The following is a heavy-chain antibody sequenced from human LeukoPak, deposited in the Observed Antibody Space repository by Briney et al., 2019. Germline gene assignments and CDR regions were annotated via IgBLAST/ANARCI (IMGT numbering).Heavy chain of an antibody. Sequence: ASVKVSCKASGGTFSSYAISWVRQAPGQGLEWMGGIIPIFGTANYAQKFQGRVTITADESTSTAYMELSSLRSEDTAVYYCARAAYCGGDCYTFDYWGQGTLVTVS. V-gene: IGHV1-69*13. J-gene: IGHJ4*02. CDR1: GGTFSSYA. D-gene: IGHD2-21*01. CDR3: ARAAYCGGDCYTFDY. CDR2: IIPIFGTA.